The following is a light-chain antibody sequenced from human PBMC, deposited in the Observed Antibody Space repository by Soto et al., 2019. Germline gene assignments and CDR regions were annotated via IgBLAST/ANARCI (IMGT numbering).Light chain of an antibody. V-gene: IGKV3D-11*02. J-gene: IGKJ5*01. CDR3: QQRNTGQPIN. Sequence: TLSCSASASVRTYLAWYQVKPGQAPRLLSYDAYRRACGVKGRLSGSGSGTDFTLTIRSLEPEDFALYSCQQRNTGQPINFGQGTRLEIK. CDR1: ASVRTY. CDR2: DAY.